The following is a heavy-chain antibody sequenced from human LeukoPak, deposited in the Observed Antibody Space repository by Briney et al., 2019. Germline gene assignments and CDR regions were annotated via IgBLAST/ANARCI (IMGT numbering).Heavy chain of an antibody. V-gene: IGHV4-30-2*01. CDR3: ARWYYDSSGYRYFDY. Sequence: SETLSLTCAVSGGSISSGGYSWSWIRQPPGKGLEWIGYIYHSGSTYYNPSLKSRVTISVDRSKNQFSLKLSSVTAADTAVYYCARWYYDSSGYRYFDYWGQGTLVIVSS. CDR1: GGSISSGGYS. CDR2: IYHSGST. J-gene: IGHJ4*02. D-gene: IGHD3-22*01.